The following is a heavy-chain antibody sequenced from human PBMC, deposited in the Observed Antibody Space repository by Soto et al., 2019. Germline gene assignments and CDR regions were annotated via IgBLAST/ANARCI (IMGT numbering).Heavy chain of an antibody. Sequence: QVQLVESGGGVVQPGRSLRLSCAASGFIFSNFAIHWVRQAPGKGLEWVAVISYDGSDKYYADPVKGRFTISRDNSQNXXYLQMNSLRPEDTAVYYCARVGLRDYGDPNNWFDPWGQGTLVTVSS. V-gene: IGHV3-30-3*01. CDR1: GFIFSNFA. D-gene: IGHD4-17*01. J-gene: IGHJ5*02. CDR2: ISYDGSDK. CDR3: ARVGLRDYGDPNNWFDP.